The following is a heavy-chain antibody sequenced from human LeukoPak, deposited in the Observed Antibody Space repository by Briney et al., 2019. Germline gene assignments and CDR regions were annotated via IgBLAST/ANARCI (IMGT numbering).Heavy chain of an antibody. D-gene: IGHD6-19*01. CDR1: GGSFSGYY. V-gene: IGHV4-34*01. J-gene: IGHJ4*02. Sequence: SETLSLTCAVYGGSFSGYYWSWIRQPPGKWLEWIGEINHSGSTNYNPSLKSRVTISVDTSKNQFSLKLSSVAAADTAVYYCARDLRYSSGSFDYWGRGTLVTVSS. CDR2: INHSGST. CDR3: ARDLRYSSGSFDY.